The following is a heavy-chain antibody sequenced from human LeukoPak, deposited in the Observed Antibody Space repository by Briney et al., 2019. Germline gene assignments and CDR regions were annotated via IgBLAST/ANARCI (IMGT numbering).Heavy chain of an antibody. J-gene: IGHJ6*03. V-gene: IGHV3-30*04. D-gene: IGHD6-13*01. CDR3: AKDPTAAGTVGYYYYYMDV. CDR2: ISYDGSNK. CDR1: GFTFSSYA. Sequence: GGSLRLSCAASGFTFSSYAMHWVRQAPGKGLEWVAVISYDGSNKYYADSVKGRFTISRDNSKNTLYLQMNSLRAEDTAVYYCAKDPTAAGTVGYYYYYMDVWGKGTTVTISS.